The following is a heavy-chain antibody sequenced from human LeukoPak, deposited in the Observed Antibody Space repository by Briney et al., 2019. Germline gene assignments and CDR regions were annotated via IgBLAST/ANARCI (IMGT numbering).Heavy chain of an antibody. J-gene: IGHJ4*02. V-gene: IGHV3-21*01. D-gene: IGHD3-22*01. CDR1: GFTFSNYS. CDR2: ISRSSSYI. Sequence: GGSLRLSCVASGFTFSNYSMNWVRQAPGKGLEWVSSISRSSSYIYYADSVKGRFTISRDNAKNSLYLQMNSLRAEDTAVYYCVRDYKYYFDTSGYYDTFDYWGQGTLVTVSS. CDR3: VRDYKYYFDTSGYYDTFDY.